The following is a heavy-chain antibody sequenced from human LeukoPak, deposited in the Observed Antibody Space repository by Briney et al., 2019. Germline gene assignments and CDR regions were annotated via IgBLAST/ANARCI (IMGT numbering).Heavy chain of an antibody. CDR1: GFTFSSYW. J-gene: IGHJ4*02. CDR2: IKYDGSNK. V-gene: IGHV3-7*01. Sequence: GGSLRLSCEASGFTFSSYWMTWVRQAPGKGLEWLANIKYDGSNKFYAASVKGRFTISRDNARNSLYLQMNSLRVEDTALYYCGTSLDAAINTGGQGVLVIVSS. CDR3: GTSLDAAINT. D-gene: IGHD5-18*01.